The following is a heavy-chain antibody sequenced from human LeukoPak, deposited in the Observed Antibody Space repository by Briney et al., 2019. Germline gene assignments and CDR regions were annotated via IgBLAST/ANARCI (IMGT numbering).Heavy chain of an antibody. CDR3: ARDHNWGFDY. V-gene: IGHV3-48*01. CDR2: ISSSYIT. J-gene: IGHJ4*02. D-gene: IGHD7-27*01. Sequence: GGSLRLSCAASGFTFSSDSMNWVRQAPGKGPEWVSYISSSYITYYADSVKGRFTISRDNAKNSLYLQMNSLRAEDTAVYYCARDHNWGFDYWGQGTLVAVSS. CDR1: GFTFSSDS.